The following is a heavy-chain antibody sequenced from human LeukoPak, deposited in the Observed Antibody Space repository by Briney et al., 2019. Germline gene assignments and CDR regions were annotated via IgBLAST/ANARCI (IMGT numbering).Heavy chain of an antibody. CDR2: ISWNSGSI. D-gene: IGHD6-25*01. CDR3: AKDIRIAASYYFDY. CDR1: GFIVSGSY. V-gene: IGHV3-9*01. J-gene: IGHJ4*02. Sequence: GGSLRLSCGGFGFIVSGSYMSWVRQAPGKGLEWVSGISWNSGSIGYADSVKGRFTISRDNAKNSLYLQMNSLRAEDTALYYCAKDIRIAASYYFDYWGQGTLVTVSS.